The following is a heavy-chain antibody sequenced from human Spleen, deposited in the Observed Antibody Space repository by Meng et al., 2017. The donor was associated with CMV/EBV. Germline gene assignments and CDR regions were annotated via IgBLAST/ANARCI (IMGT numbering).Heavy chain of an antibody. J-gene: IGHJ4*02. CDR1: GFLFSSYS. CDR2: ISSSSAYI. V-gene: IGHV3-21*04. CDR3: AKGLGEIGGSSNVYHSAADY. Sequence: GGSLRLSCAASGFLFSSYSMNWVRQAPGKGLEWVSSISSSSAYIYYADSVKGRFTISRDNSKNTVYLQMNRLSGEDTAVYYCAKGLGEIGGSSNVYHSAADYWGQGTLVTVSS. D-gene: IGHD3-16*01.